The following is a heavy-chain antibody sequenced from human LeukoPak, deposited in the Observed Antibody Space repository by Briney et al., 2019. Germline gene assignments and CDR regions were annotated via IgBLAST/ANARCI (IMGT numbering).Heavy chain of an antibody. J-gene: IGHJ4*02. D-gene: IGHD3-22*01. Sequence: PGGSLRLSCAASGFTFSSYGMHWVRQAPGKGLEWVAVISYDGSNKYYADSVKGRFTISRDNSKNTLYLQMNSLRAEDTAVYYCAKGEYYYDSSREFFDYWGQGTLVTVSS. CDR3: AKGEYYYDSSREFFDY. CDR2: ISYDGSNK. V-gene: IGHV3-30*18. CDR1: GFTFSSYG.